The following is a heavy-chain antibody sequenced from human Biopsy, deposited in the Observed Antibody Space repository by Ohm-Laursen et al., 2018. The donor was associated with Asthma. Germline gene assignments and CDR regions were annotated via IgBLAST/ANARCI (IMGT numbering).Heavy chain of an antibody. CDR3: ARGDSSGWSHYYFDY. CDR2: IYSGGTS. CDR1: GFTFSSYA. D-gene: IGHD6-19*01. Sequence: SLRLSCSASGFTFSSYAMSWVRQAPGKGLEWVSVIYSGGTSHTADSVRGRFTISRDFSKNTLHRQMHSLRVEDTAVYYCARGDSSGWSHYYFDYWGQGTLVTVSS. V-gene: IGHV3-23*03. J-gene: IGHJ4*02.